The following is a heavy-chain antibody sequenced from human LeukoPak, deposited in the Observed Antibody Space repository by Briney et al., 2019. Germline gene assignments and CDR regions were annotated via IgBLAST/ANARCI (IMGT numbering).Heavy chain of an antibody. CDR2: INPNSGDT. CDR1: RYTFTGYY. CDR3: ARDGVMTSY. Sequence: ASVKVSCKASRYTFTGYYMHWVRQAPGQGLEWMGWINPNSGDTKYAQKFQGRVTMTRDTSTSTAYMELSRLRSDDTAVYYCARDGVMTSYWGQGTLVTVSS. D-gene: IGHD3-16*01. J-gene: IGHJ4*02. V-gene: IGHV1-2*02.